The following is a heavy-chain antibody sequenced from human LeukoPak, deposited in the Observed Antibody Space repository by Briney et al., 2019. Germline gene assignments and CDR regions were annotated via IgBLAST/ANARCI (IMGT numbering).Heavy chain of an antibody. CDR2: ISGSGGST. D-gene: IGHD4-17*01. J-gene: IGHJ3*02. CDR3: AKVGHFDYGDYDSAFDI. CDR1: GFTFSSYA. Sequence: GGSLRLSCAASGFTFSSYAMSWVRQAPGKGLEWVSAISGSGGSTYYADSVKGRFTISRDNSKNTLYLQMNSLRAEDTAVYYCAKVGHFDYGDYDSAFDIWGQGTMDTVSS. V-gene: IGHV3-23*01.